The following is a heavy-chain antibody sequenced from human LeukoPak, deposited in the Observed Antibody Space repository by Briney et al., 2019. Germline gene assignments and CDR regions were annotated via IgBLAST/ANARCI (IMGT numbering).Heavy chain of an antibody. CDR2: IVVGSGNT. D-gene: IGHD1-26*01. J-gene: IGHJ4*02. Sequence: GASVKVSCKASGFTFTSSAMQWVRQARGQRLEWIGWIVVGSGNTNYAQKFKERVTITRDMSTSTAYMELSSLRSEDTAVYYCAAKVLSGKVGATIFDYWGQGTLVTVSS. CDR1: GFTFTSSA. CDR3: AAKVLSGKVGATIFDY. V-gene: IGHV1-58*02.